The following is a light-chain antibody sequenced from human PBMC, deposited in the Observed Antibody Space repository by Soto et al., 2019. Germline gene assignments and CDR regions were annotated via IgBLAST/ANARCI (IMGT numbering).Light chain of an antibody. CDR2: STS. V-gene: IGLV7-43*01. CDR1: TGAVTSGYY. J-gene: IGLJ3*02. Sequence: QTVVTQEPSLTVSPGGTVTLTCASSTGAVTSGYYANWFQQKPGQAPRALISSTSNKHSWTPARFSVSLLGGKAALTLSGVQPEDEAEYYCLLFYRDAWVFGGGTKLTVL. CDR3: LLFYRDAWV.